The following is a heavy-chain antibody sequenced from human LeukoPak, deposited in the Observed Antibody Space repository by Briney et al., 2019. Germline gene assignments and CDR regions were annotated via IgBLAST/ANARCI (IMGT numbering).Heavy chain of an antibody. D-gene: IGHD3-10*01. Sequence: GGSLRLSCAASGFTFSSYAMSWVRQAPGKGLEWVSAISGSGGSTYYADSVKGRFTISRDNSKNTLYLQMNSLRAEDTAVYYCAKDRVGSLWFGELLEGNDYWGQGTPVTVSS. CDR1: GFTFSSYA. CDR2: ISGSGGST. V-gene: IGHV3-23*01. J-gene: IGHJ4*02. CDR3: AKDRVGSLWFGELLEGNDY.